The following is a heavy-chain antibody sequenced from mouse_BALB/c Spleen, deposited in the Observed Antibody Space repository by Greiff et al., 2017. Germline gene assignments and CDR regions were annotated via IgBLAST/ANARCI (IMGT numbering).Heavy chain of an antibody. D-gene: IGHD2-1*01. J-gene: IGHJ4*01. CDR2: ISSGGST. V-gene: IGHV5-6-5*01. CDR3: ARCYGNYVYYAMDY. Sequence: EVKLMESGGGLVKPGGSLKLSCAASGFTFSSYAMSWVRQTPEKRLEWVASISSGGSTYYPDSVKGRFTISRDNARNILYLQMSSLRSEDTAMYYCARCYGNYVYYAMDYWGQGTSVTVSS. CDR1: GFTFSSYA.